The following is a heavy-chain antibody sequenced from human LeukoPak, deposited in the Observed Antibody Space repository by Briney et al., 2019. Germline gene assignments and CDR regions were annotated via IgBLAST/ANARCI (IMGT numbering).Heavy chain of an antibody. CDR3: ARGYSYGSTGTY. Sequence: GGSLTLSCAASGFTFSSYGMYWVRQAPGKGLECVAFITYDGSEMYYADSVKGRFTISRDNSRDTLYLQVNSLRGDDTAIYYCARGYSYGSTGTYWGQGALVTVSS. D-gene: IGHD5-18*01. J-gene: IGHJ4*02. V-gene: IGHV3-30*19. CDR1: GFTFSSYG. CDR2: ITYDGSEM.